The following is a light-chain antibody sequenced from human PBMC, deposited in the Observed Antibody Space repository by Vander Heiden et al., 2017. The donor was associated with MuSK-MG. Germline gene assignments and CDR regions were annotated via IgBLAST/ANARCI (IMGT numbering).Light chain of an antibody. CDR2: DND. Sequence: QSVLTQPPSVSAAPGQKVTISRSGSDSNIGNNYVSWYRQFPGTAPKLLICDNDKRPSGIPDRFSGSKSGTSATLGITELQTADEADYYCETWDSSLSAVLFGGGTKLTVL. V-gene: IGLV1-51*01. CDR1: DSNIGNNY. CDR3: ETWDSSLSAVL. J-gene: IGLJ2*01.